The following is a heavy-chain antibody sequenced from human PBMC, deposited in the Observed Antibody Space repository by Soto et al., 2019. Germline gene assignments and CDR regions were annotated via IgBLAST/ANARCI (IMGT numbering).Heavy chain of an antibody. CDR3: AKGKAIVRGVIPLYHLDV. CDR1: GFTFSSYA. Sequence: PGGSLRLSCAASGFTFSSYAMSWVRQAPGKGLEWVSAISGSGGSTYYADSVKGRFTISRDNSKNTLYLQMNSLRAEDTAVYYCAKGKAIVRGVIPLYHLDVRAQRTTVTVS. D-gene: IGHD3-10*01. J-gene: IGHJ6*02. V-gene: IGHV3-23*01. CDR2: ISGSGGST.